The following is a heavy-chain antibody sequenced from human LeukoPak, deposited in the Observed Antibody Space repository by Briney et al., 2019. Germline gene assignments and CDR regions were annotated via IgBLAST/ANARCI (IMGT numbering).Heavy chain of an antibody. J-gene: IGHJ4*02. V-gene: IGHV4-4*02. CDR3: ARGDASGYPDY. CDR1: GDSINSSDW. Sequence: SETLSLTCAVSGDSINSSDWWSWVRQSPGKGLEWIGEIYQSGRTNYKPSLKSRITTSADKSKNQLSLKLISVTAADAAVYYCARGDASGYPDYWGQGTLVTVSS. CDR2: IYQSGRT. D-gene: IGHD3-22*01.